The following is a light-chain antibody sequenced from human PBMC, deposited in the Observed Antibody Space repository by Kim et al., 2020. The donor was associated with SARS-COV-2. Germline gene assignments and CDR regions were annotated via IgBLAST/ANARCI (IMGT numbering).Light chain of an antibody. J-gene: IGKJ4*01. V-gene: IGKV1-39*01. CDR1: QSIDTY. CDR2: AAS. CDR3: QQSYSTPFT. Sequence: ASVGDRVTITGRAGQSIDTYLNWYQQKPGKAPKLLIFAASSLHSGVPSRLSGSGSGTDFTLTISSLQPEDFATYYCQQSYSTPFTFGGGTKVDIK.